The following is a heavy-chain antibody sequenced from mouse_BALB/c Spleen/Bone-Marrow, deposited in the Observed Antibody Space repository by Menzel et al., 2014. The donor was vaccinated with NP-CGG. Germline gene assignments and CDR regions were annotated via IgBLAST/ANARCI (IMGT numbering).Heavy chain of an antibody. CDR1: GFSLTSYG. D-gene: IGHD3-1*01. Sequence: VKLVEPGPGLVAPSQSLSITCTVSGFSLTSYGVHWVRQPPGKGLEWLGVIWAGGSTNYNSALMSRLSISKDNSKSQVFLKMNSLQTDDTAMYYCARDRELSYAMDYWGQGTSVTVSS. CDR2: IWAGGST. CDR3: ARDRELSYAMDY. J-gene: IGHJ4*01. V-gene: IGHV2-9*02.